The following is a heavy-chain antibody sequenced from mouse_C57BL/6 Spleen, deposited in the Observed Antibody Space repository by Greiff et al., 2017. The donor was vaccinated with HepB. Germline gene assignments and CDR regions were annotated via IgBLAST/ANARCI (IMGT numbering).Heavy chain of an antibody. V-gene: IGHV1-69*01. CDR1: GYTFTSYW. Sequence: QVQLQQPGAELVMPGASVKLSFKASGYTFTSYWMHWVKQRPGQGLEWIGEIDPSDSYTNYNQKFKGKSTLTVDKSSSTAYMQLSSLTSEDSAVYYCARSRPGYAMDYWGQGTSVTVSS. J-gene: IGHJ4*01. CDR3: ARSRPGYAMDY. CDR2: IDPSDSYT.